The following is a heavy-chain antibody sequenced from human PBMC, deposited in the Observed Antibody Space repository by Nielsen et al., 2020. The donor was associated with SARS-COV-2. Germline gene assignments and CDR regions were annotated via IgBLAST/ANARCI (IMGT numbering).Heavy chain of an antibody. D-gene: IGHD3-10*01. CDR3: AKDLTSAYYYGSGALDY. CDR2: INWNGGST. J-gene: IGHJ4*02. V-gene: IGHV3-20*04. CDR1: GFTFDDYG. Sequence: GESLKISCAASGFTFDDYGMSWVRQAPGKGLEWVSGINWNGGSTGYADSVKGRFTISRDNAKNSLYLQMNSLRAEDTALYYCAKDLTSAYYYGSGALDYWGQGTLVTVSS.